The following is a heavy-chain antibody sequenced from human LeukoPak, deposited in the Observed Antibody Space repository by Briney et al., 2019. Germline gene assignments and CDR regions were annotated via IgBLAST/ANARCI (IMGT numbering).Heavy chain of an antibody. V-gene: IGHV4-39*01. CDR2: IYYSGST. CDR1: GGSISSSSYY. CDR3: ARLGVVWLPAAWFNWFDP. J-gene: IGHJ5*02. Sequence: PSETLSLTCTVSGGSISSSSYYWGWIRQPPGKGLEWIGSIYYSGSTYYNPSLKSRITISVDKSKNPFSLKLSSVTAADTAVYYCARLGVVWLPAAWFNWFDPWGQGTLVTVSS. D-gene: IGHD2-2*01.